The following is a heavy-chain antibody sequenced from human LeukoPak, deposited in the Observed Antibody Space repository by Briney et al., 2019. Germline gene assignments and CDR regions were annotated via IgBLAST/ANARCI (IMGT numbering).Heavy chain of an antibody. CDR3: ARTYSGSSLGAFDI. Sequence: GSLRLSCAASGFTFSSYSMNWVRQAPGKGLEWIGEIYHSGSTNYNPSLKSRVTISVDKSKNQFSLKLSSVTAADTAVYYCARTYSGSSLGAFDIWGQGTMVTVSS. CDR1: GFTFSSYSM. V-gene: IGHV4-4*02. CDR2: IYHSGST. J-gene: IGHJ3*02. D-gene: IGHD1-26*01.